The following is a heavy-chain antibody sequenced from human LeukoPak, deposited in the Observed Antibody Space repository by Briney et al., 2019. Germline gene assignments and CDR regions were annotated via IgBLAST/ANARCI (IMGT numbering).Heavy chain of an antibody. J-gene: IGHJ4*02. V-gene: IGHV4-59*11. CDR3: ARGGSSGWYGIDY. D-gene: IGHD6-19*01. CDR2: VYYSGST. CDR1: GGSISSHY. Sequence: PSETLSLTCTVSGGSISSHYWSWIRQPPGKGLEWIGCVYYSGSTNYNRSLKSRVTISVDTSKNQFSLDLSSVTAADTAVYYCARGGSSGWYGIDYWGQGTLVTVSS.